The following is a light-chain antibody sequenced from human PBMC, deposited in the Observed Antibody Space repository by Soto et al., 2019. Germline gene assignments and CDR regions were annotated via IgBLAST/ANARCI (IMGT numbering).Light chain of an antibody. V-gene: IGLV1-40*01. CDR1: SSNIGAGYD. Sequence: QSVLTQPPSVSGAPGRRVTISCTGSSSNIGAGYDIHWYQQLPGTAPKLLVYGNTHRPSGVPDRFSGSKSGTSASLAITGLQAEDEAHYYCQSYDNSLSGWVFGGGTKLTVL. J-gene: IGLJ3*02. CDR2: GNT. CDR3: QSYDNSLSGWV.